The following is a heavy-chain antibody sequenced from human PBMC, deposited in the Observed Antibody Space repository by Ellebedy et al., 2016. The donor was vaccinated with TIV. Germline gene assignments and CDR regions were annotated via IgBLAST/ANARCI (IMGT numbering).Heavy chain of an antibody. Sequence: GESLKISCTASGFTFSSHWMHWVRQAPGKWPVWVSRINSDGSSTTYADSVKGRFTISRDNAKNTLYLQMNSLGVEATAVYYCATHYDFLPSSLSAFDMWGQGTMVTVSS. CDR3: ATHYDFLPSSLSAFDM. CDR1: GFTFSSHW. D-gene: IGHD3-9*01. J-gene: IGHJ3*02. V-gene: IGHV3-74*01. CDR2: INSDGSST.